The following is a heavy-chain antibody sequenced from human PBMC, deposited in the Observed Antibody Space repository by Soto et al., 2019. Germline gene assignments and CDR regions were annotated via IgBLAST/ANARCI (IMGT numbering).Heavy chain of an antibody. CDR2: IDPSDSDT. D-gene: IGHD1-20*01. V-gene: IGHV5-51*01. Sequence: EVQLVQSGPELKKPGDSLKISCQTSGYFFTSYWIGWVRQRPGKGLEWMGIIDPSDSDTRYSPAFQGQVTISADKSTSTAYLQWRSLQASDSAMYYCARHLKTDNWKDAGFFRTGYFYYGMDVWGQGTTVTVSS. CDR3: ARHLKTDNWKDAGFFRTGYFYYGMDV. CDR1: GYFFTSYW. J-gene: IGHJ6*02.